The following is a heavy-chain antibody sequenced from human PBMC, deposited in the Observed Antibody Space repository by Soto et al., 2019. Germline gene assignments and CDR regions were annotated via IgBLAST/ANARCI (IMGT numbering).Heavy chain of an antibody. CDR1: GYTFTSYA. D-gene: IGHD5-12*01. Sequence: GASVKVSCKAFGYTFTSYAMHWVRQAPGQRLEWMGWINAGNGNTKYSQKFQGRVTITRDTSASTAYMELSSLRSEDTAVYYCARADSGYAHGYFYYGMDVWGQGTTVTVSS. J-gene: IGHJ6*02. CDR2: INAGNGNT. CDR3: ARADSGYAHGYFYYGMDV. V-gene: IGHV1-3*01.